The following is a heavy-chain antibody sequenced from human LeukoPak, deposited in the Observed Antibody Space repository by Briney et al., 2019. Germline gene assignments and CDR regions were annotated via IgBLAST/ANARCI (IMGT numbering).Heavy chain of an antibody. Sequence: SGGSLRLSCAASGFAFSSYAMHWVRQAPGKGLEWVAVISYDGSNKYYADSVKGRFTISRDNSKNTLYLQMNSLRAEDTAVYYCAKDLFRFLEWLLFDYWGQGTLVTVSS. J-gene: IGHJ4*02. CDR1: GFAFSSYA. CDR3: AKDLFRFLEWLLFDY. D-gene: IGHD3-3*01. V-gene: IGHV3-30-3*01. CDR2: ISYDGSNK.